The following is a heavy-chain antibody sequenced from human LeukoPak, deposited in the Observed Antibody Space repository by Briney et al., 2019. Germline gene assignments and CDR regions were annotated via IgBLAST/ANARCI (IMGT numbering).Heavy chain of an antibody. D-gene: IGHD3-16*01. CDR1: GFTFSSYA. CDR3: ARDYTLYREKRFDP. Sequence: PGGSLRLSCAASGFTFSSYAMSWVRQAPGKGLEWVSAISGSGGSTYYADSVKGRFTISRDNAKNSLYLQMNSLRDEDTAVYYCARDYTLYREKRFDPWGQGTLVTVSS. CDR2: ISGSGGST. J-gene: IGHJ5*02. V-gene: IGHV3-23*01.